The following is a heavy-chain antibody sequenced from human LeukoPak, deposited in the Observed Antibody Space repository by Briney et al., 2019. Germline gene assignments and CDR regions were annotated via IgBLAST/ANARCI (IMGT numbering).Heavy chain of an antibody. J-gene: IGHJ4*02. CDR1: GYTFTSYG. CDR3: ARDRFGVLRYFDWLLILDY. CDR2: ISAYNGNT. Sequence: GASVKVSCKASGYTFTSYGISWVRQAPGQGLEWMGWISAYNGNTNYAQKLQGRVTMTTDTSTSTAYMELGSLRSDDTAVYYCARDRFGVLRYFDWLLILDYWGQGTLVTVSS. D-gene: IGHD3-9*01. V-gene: IGHV1-18*01.